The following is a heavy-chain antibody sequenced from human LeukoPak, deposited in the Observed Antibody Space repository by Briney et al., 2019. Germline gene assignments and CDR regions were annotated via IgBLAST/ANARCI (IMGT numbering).Heavy chain of an antibody. Sequence: GGSLRLSCGASGFTFSNYGMLWVCQSPGKGLEWVAFIRYDGSNKYYADSVKGRFTISRDNSKNTLTLQMNSLRAEDTAVYYCAKDRGYNILTGYSKGHYFDYWGQGTLVTVSS. CDR3: AKDRGYNILTGYSKGHYFDY. CDR2: IRYDGSNK. V-gene: IGHV3-30*02. J-gene: IGHJ4*02. CDR1: GFTFSNYG. D-gene: IGHD3-9*01.